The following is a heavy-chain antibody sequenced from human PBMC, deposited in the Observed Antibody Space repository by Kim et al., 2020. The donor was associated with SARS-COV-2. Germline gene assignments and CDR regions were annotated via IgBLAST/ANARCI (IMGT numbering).Heavy chain of an antibody. CDR1: GFTFSSYG. D-gene: IGHD4-17*01. CDR3: AKTAPGGDYHFDY. Sequence: GGSLRLSCAASGFTFSSYGMHWVRQAPGKGLEWVAVISYDGSNKYYADSVKGRFTISRDNSKNTLYLQMNSLRAEDTAVYYCAKTAPGGDYHFDYWGQGTLVTVAS. CDR2: ISYDGSNK. J-gene: IGHJ4*02. V-gene: IGHV3-30*18.